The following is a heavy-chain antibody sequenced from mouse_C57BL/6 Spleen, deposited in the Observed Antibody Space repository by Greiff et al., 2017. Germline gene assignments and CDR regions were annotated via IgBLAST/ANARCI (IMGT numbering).Heavy chain of an antibody. J-gene: IGHJ1*03. CDR3: AGHYDSRGYFDG. CDR2: FHPYNDDT. D-gene: IGHD1-1*01. V-gene: IGHV1-47*01. Sequence: QVQLQQPGAELVKPGASVKMSCKASGYTFTTYPIEWMKQNHGKSLEWIGTFHPYNDDTKYNEKFKGKATLTVEKSSSTVYLELSRLTSDDSAVYYCAGHYDSRGYFDGWGTGTTVTVSS. CDR1: GYTFTTYP.